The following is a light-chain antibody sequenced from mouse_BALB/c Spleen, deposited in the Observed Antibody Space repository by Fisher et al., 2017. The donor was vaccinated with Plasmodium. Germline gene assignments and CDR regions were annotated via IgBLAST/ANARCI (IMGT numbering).Light chain of an antibody. Sequence: DIVMTQTTVTLSVTPGDSASLSCRASQSINNNLHWYQQKSHESPRLLINYTSQSISGIPSRFSGSGSGSDFTLTFNNVEPEDVGMFSCQNGHSFPALTFGAGTKLELK. CDR1: QSINNN. J-gene: IGKJ5*01. CDR3: QNGHSFPALT. CDR2: YTS. V-gene: IGKV5-39*01.